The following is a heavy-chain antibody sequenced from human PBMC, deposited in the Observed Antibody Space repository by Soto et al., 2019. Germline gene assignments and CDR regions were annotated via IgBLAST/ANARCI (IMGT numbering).Heavy chain of an antibody. V-gene: IGHV3-23*01. J-gene: IGHJ4*02. CDR2: ISGSGGST. CDR3: ATGPWIQLWLLSY. CDR1: GFTFSSYA. Sequence: EVQLLESGGGLVQPGGSLRLSCAASGFTFSSYAMSWVRQAPGKGLEWVSAISGSGGSTYYADSVKGRFTISRDNSKNTLYLQMNSLRAEDTAVYYCATGPWIQLWLLSYWGQGTLVTVSS. D-gene: IGHD5-18*01.